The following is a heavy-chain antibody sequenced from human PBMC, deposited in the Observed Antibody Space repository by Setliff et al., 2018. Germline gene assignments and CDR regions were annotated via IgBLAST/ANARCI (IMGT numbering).Heavy chain of an antibody. Sequence: PSETLSLTCTVSGGSISSSYWSWIRQPPGKGLEWIGYIYSSGSTNNNPSLKSRVTTSLDTSKNQFSLKLSSVTAADTAMYYCARSLGSGSYYNSRPFYSDYWGQGTLVTVSS. CDR1: GGSISSSY. J-gene: IGHJ4*02. CDR2: IYSSGST. CDR3: ARSLGSGSYYNSRPFYSDY. D-gene: IGHD3-10*01. V-gene: IGHV4-4*08.